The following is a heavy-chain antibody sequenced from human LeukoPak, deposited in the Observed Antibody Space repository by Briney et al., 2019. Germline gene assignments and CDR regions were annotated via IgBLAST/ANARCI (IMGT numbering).Heavy chain of an antibody. CDR2: IYPGDSDT. CDR1: GRSFTSYW. CDR3: ARQVNFYFDS. D-gene: IGHD5-24*01. J-gene: IGHJ4*02. Sequence: GESLKISCKGSGRSFTSYWIGWVRQMPGKGLEWTGIIYPGDSDTRYSPSFQGQVTISVDKSVATAYLQWSSLKASDTAMYFCARQVNFYFDSWGQGTLVTVSS. V-gene: IGHV5-51*01.